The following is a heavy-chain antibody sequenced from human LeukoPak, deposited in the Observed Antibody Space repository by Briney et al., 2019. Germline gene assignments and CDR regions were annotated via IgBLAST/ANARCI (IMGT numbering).Heavy chain of an antibody. Sequence: PSGTLSLTCTVSGGSISGYYWSWIRQPPGKGLQWIGYIYYSGNSNYNPSLKSRVTISIDTPKNQFSLKLTSVTAADTAVYYCAGDSYGTDSWGQGTLVTVSS. CDR3: AGDSYGTDS. CDR2: IYYSGNS. J-gene: IGHJ5*01. V-gene: IGHV4-59*01. D-gene: IGHD5-18*01. CDR1: GGSISGYY.